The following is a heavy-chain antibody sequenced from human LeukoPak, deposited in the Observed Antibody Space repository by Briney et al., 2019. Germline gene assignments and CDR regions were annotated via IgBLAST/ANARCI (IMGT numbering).Heavy chain of an antibody. Sequence: SETLSLTCTVSGGSISCHYWTWIPLPPGKGLELIGHIFATRATHYNPSLRSRVTMSIDTSKNQFSLRLSSVNVADTAVYYCARFSTRFDSGCSDASCYVHYWGQGTQVTVSS. CDR2: IFATRAT. V-gene: IGHV4-59*11. J-gene: IGHJ4*02. CDR3: ARFSTRFDSGCSDASCYVHY. CDR1: GGSISCHY. D-gene: IGHD2-2*01.